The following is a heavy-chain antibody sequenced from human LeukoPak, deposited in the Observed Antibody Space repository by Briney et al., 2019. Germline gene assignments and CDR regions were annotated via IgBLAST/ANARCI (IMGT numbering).Heavy chain of an antibody. D-gene: IGHD6-6*01. J-gene: IGHJ6*02. CDR3: AKVSSSDYYYGMDV. V-gene: IGHV3-23*01. Sequence: GGSLRLSCAASGFTFSSYAMSWVRQAPGKGLEWVSAISGSGGSTYYADSVKGRFTISRDNSKNTLYLQMSSLRAEDTAVYYCAKVSSSDYYYGMDVWGQGTTVTVSS. CDR1: GFTFSSYA. CDR2: ISGSGGST.